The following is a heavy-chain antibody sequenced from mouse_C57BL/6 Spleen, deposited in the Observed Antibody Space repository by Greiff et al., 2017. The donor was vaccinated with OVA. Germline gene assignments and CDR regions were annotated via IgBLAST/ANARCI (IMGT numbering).Heavy chain of an antibody. V-gene: IGHV5-16*01. CDR3: ARVDYDSAWFAY. D-gene: IGHD2-4*01. CDR2: INYDGSST. J-gene: IGHJ3*01. CDR1: GFTFSDYY. Sequence: DVQLVESEGGLVQPGSSMKLSCTASGFTFSDYYMAWVRQVPEKGLEWVANINYDGSSTYYLDSLKSRFIISRDNAKNILYLQMSSLKSEDTATYYCARVDYDSAWFAYWGQGTLVTVSA.